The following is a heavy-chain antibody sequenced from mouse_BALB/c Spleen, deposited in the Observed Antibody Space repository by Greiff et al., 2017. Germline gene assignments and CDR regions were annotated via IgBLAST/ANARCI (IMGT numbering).Heavy chain of an antibody. Sequence: VQLQQSGPELVKPGASVKISCKASGYAFSSSWMNWVKQRPGQGLEWIGRIYPGDGDTNYNGKFKGKATLTADKSSSTAYMQLSSLTSVDSAVYFCARAQAYWGQGTLVTVSA. V-gene: IGHV1-82*01. CDR3: ARAQAY. CDR2: IYPGDGDT. CDR1: GYAFSSSW. J-gene: IGHJ3*01.